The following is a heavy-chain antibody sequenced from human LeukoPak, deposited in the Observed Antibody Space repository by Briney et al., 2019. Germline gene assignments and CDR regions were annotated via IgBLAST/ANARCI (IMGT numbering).Heavy chain of an antibody. CDR1: GGSISSGGYY. Sequence: PSQTLSLTCTVSGGSISSGGYYWSWIRQHPGKGLEWIGYIYNSGDTYYNPSLKSRVTISEDTSKNQFSLKLSSVTAADTAVYYCARLYCGGDCYSGSSWFDPWGQGTLVTVSS. CDR2: IYNSGDT. CDR3: ARLYCGGDCYSGSSWFDP. J-gene: IGHJ5*02. V-gene: IGHV4-31*03. D-gene: IGHD2-21*02.